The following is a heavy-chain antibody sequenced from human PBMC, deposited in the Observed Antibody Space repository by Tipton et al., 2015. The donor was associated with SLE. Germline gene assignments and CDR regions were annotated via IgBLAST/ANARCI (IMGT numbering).Heavy chain of an antibody. Sequence: TLSLTCTVSGGSIRSYSWRWIRQTPGKRLEWIGYIYYSGSTNYNTSLKSRVTISVDTSKNQFSLKLSSVTAADTAVYYCARTRIAAAFFDYWGQGTLVTVSS. J-gene: IGHJ4*02. D-gene: IGHD6-13*01. V-gene: IGHV4-59*01. CDR3: ARTRIAAAFFDY. CDR2: IYYSGST. CDR1: GGSIRSYS.